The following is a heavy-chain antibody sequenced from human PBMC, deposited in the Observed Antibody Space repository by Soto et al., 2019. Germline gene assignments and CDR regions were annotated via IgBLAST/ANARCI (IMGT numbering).Heavy chain of an antibody. D-gene: IGHD5-18*01. CDR1: GFTFCSYA. CDR2: ISGSGGST. Sequence: GGSLRLSYAASGFTFCSYAMSWVRQAPGKGLEWVSFISGSGGSTYYADSVKGRFTISRDNSKNTLYLQMNSLRAEDTAVYYCAKVGLGSGYSYGYADYYYGMDVWGQGTTVTVSS. V-gene: IGHV3-23*01. CDR3: AKVGLGSGYSYGYADYYYGMDV. J-gene: IGHJ6*02.